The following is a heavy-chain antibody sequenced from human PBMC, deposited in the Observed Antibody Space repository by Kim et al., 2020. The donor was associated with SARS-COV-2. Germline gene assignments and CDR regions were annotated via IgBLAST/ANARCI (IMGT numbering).Heavy chain of an antibody. J-gene: IGHJ4*02. Sequence: NYTTSLKSRVTISVATSKNQFSLKLSSVTAADTAVYYCARDRWGEHYFDSWGQETLVTVSS. CDR3: ARDRWGEHYFDS. V-gene: IGHV4-59*01. D-gene: IGHD3-16*01.